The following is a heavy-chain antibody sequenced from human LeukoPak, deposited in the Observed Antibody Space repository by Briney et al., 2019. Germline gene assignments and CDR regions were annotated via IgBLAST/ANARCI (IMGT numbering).Heavy chain of an antibody. V-gene: IGHV3-74*01. CDR2: VNSDGSST. CDR1: GFTFSSYW. J-gene: IGHJ4*02. Sequence: PGGSLRLSCVASGFTFSSYWMHWVRQAPGKGRVWVSRVNSDGSSTNYAASGKGRFTISRYNAKNTLYLQMNSLRAEDTAVYYCARDLAYSRLDYWGQGMLVTVSS. CDR3: ARDLAYSRLDY. D-gene: IGHD5-18*01.